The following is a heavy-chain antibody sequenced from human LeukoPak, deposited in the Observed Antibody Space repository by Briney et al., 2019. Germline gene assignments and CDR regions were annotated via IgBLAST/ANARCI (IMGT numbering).Heavy chain of an antibody. V-gene: IGHV3-66*01. Sequence: GGSLRLSCAASGFTVSSNCMSWVRQAPGKGLELDSVIYSGGSTYYADSVKGRFTISRDNPKNTLYLKMTSLRAEDPAVYYCARVRGSGRYFGSAGMDVWGQGTTVTVSS. CDR2: IYSGGST. D-gene: IGHD6-19*01. CDR1: GFTVSSNC. CDR3: ARVRGSGRYFGSAGMDV. J-gene: IGHJ6*02.